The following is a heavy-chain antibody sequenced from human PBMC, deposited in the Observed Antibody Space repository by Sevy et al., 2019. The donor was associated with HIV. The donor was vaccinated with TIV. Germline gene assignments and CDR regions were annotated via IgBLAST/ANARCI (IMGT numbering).Heavy chain of an antibody. D-gene: IGHD3-22*01. CDR2: IGISSSYI. V-gene: IGHV3-21*01. CDR3: ARANLDSSGSYDAFDI. J-gene: IGHJ3*02. Sequence: GGSLRLSCAASGFTFITYTMNWVRQAPGKGLEWVSSIGISSSYIYYADSVKGRFTISRDNAKNSLYLQMNSLRAEDMAVYYCARANLDSSGSYDAFDIWGQGIMVTVSS. CDR1: GFTFITYT.